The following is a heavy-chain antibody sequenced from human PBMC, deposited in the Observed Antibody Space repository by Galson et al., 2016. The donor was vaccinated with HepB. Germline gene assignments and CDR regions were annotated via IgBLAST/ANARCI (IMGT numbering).Heavy chain of an antibody. J-gene: IGHJ5*02. D-gene: IGHD4-23*01. CDR1: GDSVSSGGTY. CDR3: ARERATPPLRWFDP. V-gene: IGHV4-31*03. Sequence: TLSLTCTVSGDSVSSGGTYWSWIRQHPGKGLEWIGYILYTGTTYYNPSLKSRINISIETSKNQFSLNLRSVTAAATAVYYCARERATPPLRWFDPWGQGTRVTVSS. CDR2: ILYTGTT.